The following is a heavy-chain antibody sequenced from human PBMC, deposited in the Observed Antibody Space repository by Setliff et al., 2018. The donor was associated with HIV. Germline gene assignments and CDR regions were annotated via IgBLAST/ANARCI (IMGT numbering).Heavy chain of an antibody. Sequence: SETLSLTCAVYGGSFSDQYWSWIRQTPGKGLEWLGEINHSGSTAYNLALESRVSMSIDTSKNQFSLKLTSVTAADTAIYYCARGRDYTGSWFRPFYLDFWGHGNLVTV. J-gene: IGHJ4*01. CDR3: ARGRDYTGSWFRPFYLDF. CDR1: GGSFSDQY. D-gene: IGHD3-3*01. CDR2: INHSGST. V-gene: IGHV4-34*01.